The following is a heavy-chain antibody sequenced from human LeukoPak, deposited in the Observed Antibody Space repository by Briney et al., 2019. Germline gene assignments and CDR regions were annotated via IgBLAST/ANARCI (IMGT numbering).Heavy chain of an antibody. V-gene: IGHV3-7*03. J-gene: IGHJ4*02. CDR1: GFTFSNYW. D-gene: IGHD6-13*01. CDR3: ANGLAAAGYFDY. Sequence: GGSLRLSCSVSGFTFSNYWMSWVRQAPGKGLEWVANINQDGSLKYYVDSLKGRFTISRDNSKNTLYLQMNSLRAEDTAVYYCANGLAAAGYFDYWGQGTLVTVSS. CDR2: INQDGSLK.